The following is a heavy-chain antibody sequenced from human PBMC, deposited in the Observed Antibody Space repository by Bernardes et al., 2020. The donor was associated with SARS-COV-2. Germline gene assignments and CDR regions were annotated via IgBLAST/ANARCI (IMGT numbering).Heavy chain of an antibody. J-gene: IGHJ6*02. D-gene: IGHD6-13*01. CDR2: ISGRGGST. CDR1: GFTFSIYA. Sequence: GGSLRLSCTASGFTFSIYAMSWVRQAPGKGLEWVSAISGRGGSTCYADSVRGRFTISRDNSKNTLYMQMNSLRAEDTAVYYCAKVIAAAGKGGVFDYYYGLDVWCQGTTVTVSS. CDR3: AKVIAAAGKGGVFDYYYGLDV. V-gene: IGHV3-23*01.